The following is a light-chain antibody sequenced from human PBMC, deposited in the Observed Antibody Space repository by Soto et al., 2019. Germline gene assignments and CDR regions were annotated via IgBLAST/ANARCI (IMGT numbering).Light chain of an antibody. Sequence: IELAQFPATLSVSLVESATLSCRATQTFHSNYLAWYLQKPGQAPRLLIYGVFTRAAGIPDRFSASGSGTEFTLTISSLQPEDFALYYCQQYKQWPITFGQGTRLEIK. CDR1: QTFHSN. J-gene: IGKJ5*01. CDR3: QQYKQWPIT. V-gene: IGKV3D-15*01. CDR2: GVF.